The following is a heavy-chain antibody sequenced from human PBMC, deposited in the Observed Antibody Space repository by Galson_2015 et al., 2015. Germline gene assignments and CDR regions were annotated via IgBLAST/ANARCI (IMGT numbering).Heavy chain of an antibody. CDR1: GYTFTSYD. J-gene: IGHJ6*03. V-gene: IGHV1-8*01. Sequence: SVKVSCKASGYTFTSYDINWVRQATGQGLEWMGWMNPNSGNTGYAQKFQGRVTMTRNTSISTAYMELSSLRSEDTAVYYCARSTSSTRPLGYYYYMDVWGKGTTVTVSS. CDR2: MNPNSGNT. D-gene: IGHD2-2*01. CDR3: ARSTSSTRPLGYYYYMDV.